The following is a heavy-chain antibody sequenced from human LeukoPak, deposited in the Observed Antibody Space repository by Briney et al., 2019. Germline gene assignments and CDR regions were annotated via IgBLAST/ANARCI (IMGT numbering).Heavy chain of an antibody. CDR3: ARDRTYCSAGSCPQLDY. V-gene: IGHV3-23*01. CDR1: GFTFSTYA. J-gene: IGHJ4*02. Sequence: GGSLRLSCAASGFTFSTYAMSWVRQAPGKGLEWVSSIGRSGSSTYYADSVKGRFTISRDDSKTTVYLQMNSLRAEDTAVYYCARDRTYCSAGSCPQLDYWGQGTLVTVSS. D-gene: IGHD2-15*01. CDR2: IGRSGSST.